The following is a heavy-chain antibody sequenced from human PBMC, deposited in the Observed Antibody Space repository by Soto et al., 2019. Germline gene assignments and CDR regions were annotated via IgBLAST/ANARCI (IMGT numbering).Heavy chain of an antibody. Sequence: QLQLQESGPGLVKPSGTLSLTCAVSGDSVSSNKWWGWVRQSPGKGLEWISDMFHSGTTNYSPSPERXVTLSIDKSKNQFSLRLNSVTVADTAVYFCMMSPGFCKIESWGQGTLVTVSS. V-gene: IGHV4-4*02. J-gene: IGHJ4*02. CDR3: MMSPGFCKIES. D-gene: IGHD2-21*01. CDR1: GDSVSSNKW. CDR2: MFHSGTT.